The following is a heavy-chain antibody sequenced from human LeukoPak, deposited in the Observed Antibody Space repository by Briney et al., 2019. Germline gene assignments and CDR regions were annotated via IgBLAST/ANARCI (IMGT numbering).Heavy chain of an antibody. CDR2: IYHSGST. Sequence: PSGTLSLTCAVSGGSISSSNWWSWVRQPPGKGLEWIGEIYHSGSTNYNPSLKSRVTISVDKSKNQFSLKLSSVTAADTAVYYCARLGRSVRYFDWLAGKENWFDPWGQGTLVTVSS. CDR3: ARLGRSVRYFDWLAGKENWFDP. D-gene: IGHD3-9*01. CDR1: GGSISSSNW. J-gene: IGHJ5*02. V-gene: IGHV4-4*02.